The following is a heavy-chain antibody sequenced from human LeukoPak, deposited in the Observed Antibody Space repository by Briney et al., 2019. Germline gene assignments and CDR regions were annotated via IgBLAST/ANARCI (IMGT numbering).Heavy chain of an antibody. CDR2: ISSSSSTI. Sequence: GGSLRLSCAASGFTFSSYSMNWVRQAPGKGLEWVSYISSSSSTIYYADSVKGRFTISRDNAKNSLYLQMNSLRAEDTAVYYCARCDDYGDYHFDYWGQGTLVTVSS. CDR1: GFTFSSYS. V-gene: IGHV3-48*04. J-gene: IGHJ4*02. CDR3: ARCDDYGDYHFDY. D-gene: IGHD4-17*01.